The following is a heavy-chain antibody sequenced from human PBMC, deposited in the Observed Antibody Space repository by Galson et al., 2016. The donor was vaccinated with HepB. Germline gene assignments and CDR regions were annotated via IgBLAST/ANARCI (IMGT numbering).Heavy chain of an antibody. V-gene: IGHV3-23*01. CDR1: GISVSSYA. Sequence: SLRLSCAVSGISVSSYAMNWVRQAPGKGLEWVSRISGGGVNTYYGDFVEGRFTISRDNSKTTLYLQMNSLRVEDTALYYWAKGSYSSGSAVNWFDPWGQGTLVTVSS. CDR3: AKGSYSSGSAVNWFDP. J-gene: IGHJ5*02. D-gene: IGHD6-19*01. CDR2: ISGGGVNT.